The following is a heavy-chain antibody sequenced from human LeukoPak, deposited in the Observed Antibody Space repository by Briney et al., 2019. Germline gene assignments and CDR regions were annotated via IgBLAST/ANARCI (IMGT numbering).Heavy chain of an antibody. CDR1: GGTFSSYA. CDR3: ARSLTTYCSSTSCYLPYDY. D-gene: IGHD2-2*01. J-gene: IGHJ4*02. Sequence: SVEVSCKASGGTFSSYAISWVRQAPGQGLEWMGGIIPIFGTANYAQKFQGRVTITADESTSTAYMELSSLRSEDTAVYYCARSLTTYCSSTSCYLPYDYWGQGTLVTVSS. V-gene: IGHV1-69*13. CDR2: IIPIFGTA.